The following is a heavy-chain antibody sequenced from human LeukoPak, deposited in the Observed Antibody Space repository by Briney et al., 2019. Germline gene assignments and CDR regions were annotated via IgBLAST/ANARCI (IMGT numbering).Heavy chain of an antibody. CDR2: IIPIFGTA. D-gene: IGHD3-10*01. Sequence: ASVKVSCKASGGTFSSYAISWVRQAPGQGLEWMGGIIPIFGTANYAQKFQGRVTITADESTSTAYMELSSLRSEDTAVYYCARDSLLGRGGNWFDPWGQGTLVTVSS. CDR1: GGTFSSYA. CDR3: ARDSLLGRGGNWFDP. J-gene: IGHJ5*02. V-gene: IGHV1-69*13.